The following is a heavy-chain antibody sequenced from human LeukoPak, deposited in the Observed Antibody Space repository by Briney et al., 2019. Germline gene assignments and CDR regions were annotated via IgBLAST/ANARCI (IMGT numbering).Heavy chain of an antibody. CDR3: ARAQIGFVYGDYVAY. CDR2: INHSGST. D-gene: IGHD4-17*01. V-gene: IGHV4-34*01. J-gene: IGHJ4*02. Sequence: SETLSLTCAVYGGPFSGYYWSWIRQPPGKGLEWIGEINHSGSTNYNPSLKSRVTISVDTSKNQSSLKLSSVTAADTAVYYCARAQIGFVYGDYVAYWGQGTLVTVSS. CDR1: GGPFSGYY.